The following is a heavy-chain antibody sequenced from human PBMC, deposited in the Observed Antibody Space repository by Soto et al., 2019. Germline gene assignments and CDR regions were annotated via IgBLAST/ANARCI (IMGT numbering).Heavy chain of an antibody. V-gene: IGHV2-5*02. CDR3: GELT. D-gene: IGHD3-10*01. J-gene: IGHJ4*02. CDR2: IYWDGDK. CDR1: VFSLSTSGVG. Sequence: QITLKESGPTLVKPTQTLTLTCTISVFSLSTSGVGVGWIRQPPGKALDWLALIYWDGDKRYSPSLKSRLTITKDTSKNQVVLTMTNMAPVDTATLWFGELTWGQGTLVTVSS.